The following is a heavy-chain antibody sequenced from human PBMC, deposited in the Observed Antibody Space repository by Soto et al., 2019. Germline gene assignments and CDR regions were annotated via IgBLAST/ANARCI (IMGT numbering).Heavy chain of an antibody. CDR1: GGSIISYY. D-gene: IGHD1-7*01. Sequence: SETLSLTCTVSGGSIISYYWSWIRQPPGKGLEWIGYIYYSGSTNYNPSLKSRVTISVDTSKNQFSLKLSSVTAADTAVYYCARGNRNWNSKIRFDPWGQGTLVTVSS. CDR2: IYYSGST. CDR3: ARGNRNWNSKIRFDP. J-gene: IGHJ5*02. V-gene: IGHV4-59*01.